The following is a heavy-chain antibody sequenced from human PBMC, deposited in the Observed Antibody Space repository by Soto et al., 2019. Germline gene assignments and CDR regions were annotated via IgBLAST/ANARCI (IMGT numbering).Heavy chain of an antibody. CDR3: ARVIGGWYYFDY. CDR2: INAGNGNT. Sequence: QVQLVQSGAEVKKPGASVKVSCKASGYTFTSYAMHWVRQAPGQRLEWVGWINAGNGNTKYSQKFQGRVTITRDTSASTAYMELSSLRSEDTAVYYCARVIGGWYYFDYWGQVTLVTVSS. V-gene: IGHV1-3*01. D-gene: IGHD6-19*01. CDR1: GYTFTSYA. J-gene: IGHJ4*02.